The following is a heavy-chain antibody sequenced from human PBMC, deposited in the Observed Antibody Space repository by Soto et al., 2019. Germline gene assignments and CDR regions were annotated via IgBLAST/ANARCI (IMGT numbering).Heavy chain of an antibody. CDR1: GGSISSSSYY. J-gene: IGHJ1*01. D-gene: IGHD3-22*01. Sequence: SETLSLTCTVSGGSISSSSYYWGWIRQHPGKGLEWIGYIYYSGSTYYNPSLKSRVTISVDTSKNQFSLKLSSVTAADTAVYYCARAVDSSGYAEYFQHWGQGTLVTVSS. CDR2: IYYSGST. CDR3: ARAVDSSGYAEYFQH. V-gene: IGHV4-31*03.